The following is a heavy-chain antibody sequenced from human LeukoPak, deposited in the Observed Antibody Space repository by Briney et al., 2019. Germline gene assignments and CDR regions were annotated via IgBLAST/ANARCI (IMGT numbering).Heavy chain of an antibody. CDR3: ARGRDSGSYFDY. V-gene: IGHV3-7*04. CDR1: GFTFSSYW. D-gene: IGHD3-10*01. J-gene: IGHJ4*02. CDR2: IKQDGSEK. Sequence: GGSLRLSCAASGFTFSSYWMSWVRRAPGKGLEWVANIKQDGSEKYYVDSVKGRFTISRDNAKNSLYLQRNSLRAEDTAVYYCARGRDSGSYFDYWGQGTLVTVSS.